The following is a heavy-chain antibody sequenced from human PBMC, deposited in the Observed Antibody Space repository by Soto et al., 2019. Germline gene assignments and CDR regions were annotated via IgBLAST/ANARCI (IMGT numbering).Heavy chain of an antibody. D-gene: IGHD5-18*01. Sequence: LRLSCAASGFTFSSYWMHWVRQAPGKGLVWVSRINSDGSSTSYADSVKGRFTISRDNAKNTLYLQMNSLRAEDTAVYYCARGSRGIQLWLSIDYWGQGTLVTVSS. CDR2: INSDGSST. J-gene: IGHJ4*02. CDR3: ARGSRGIQLWLSIDY. CDR1: GFTFSSYW. V-gene: IGHV3-74*01.